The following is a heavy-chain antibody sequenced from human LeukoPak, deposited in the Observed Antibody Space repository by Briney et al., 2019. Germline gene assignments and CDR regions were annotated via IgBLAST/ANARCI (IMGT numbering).Heavy chain of an antibody. CDR2: ISAYNGNT. V-gene: IGHV1-18*01. Sequence: ASVKVSCKASGGTFSSYAISWVRQAPGQGLEWMGWISAYNGNTNYAQKLQGRVTMTTDTSTSTAYMELRSLRSDDTAVYYCARTPHSGSYSHFDYWGQGTLVTVSS. CDR1: GGTFSSYA. D-gene: IGHD1-26*01. CDR3: ARTPHSGSYSHFDY. J-gene: IGHJ4*02.